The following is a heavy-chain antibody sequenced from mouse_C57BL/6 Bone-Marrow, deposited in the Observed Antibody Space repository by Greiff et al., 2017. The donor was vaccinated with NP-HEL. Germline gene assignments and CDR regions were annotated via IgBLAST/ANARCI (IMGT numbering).Heavy chain of an antibody. V-gene: IGHV1-7*01. CDR2: INPSSGYT. CDR3: ARDYSNPYYAMDY. CDR1: GYTFTSYW. J-gene: IGHJ4*01. Sequence: VKLHESGAELAKPGASVKLSCKASGYTFTSYWMHWVKQRPGQGLEWIGYINPSSGYTKYNQKFKDKATLTADKSSSTAYMQLSSLTYEDSAVYYCARDYSNPYYAMDYWGQGTSVTVSS. D-gene: IGHD2-5*01.